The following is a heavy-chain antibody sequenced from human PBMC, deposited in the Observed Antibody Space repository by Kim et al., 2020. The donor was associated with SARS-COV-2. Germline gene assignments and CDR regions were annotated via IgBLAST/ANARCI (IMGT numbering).Heavy chain of an antibody. CDR3: ARDRGERDFFDY. CDR2: ISYDGSNK. V-gene: IGHV3-30*04. J-gene: IGHJ4*02. Sequence: GGSLRLSCAASGFTFSSYAMHWVRQAPGKGLEWVAVISYDGSNKYYADSVKGRFTISRDNSKNTLYLQMNSLRAEDTAVYYCARDRGERDFFDYWGQGTLVTVSS. D-gene: IGHD3-10*01. CDR1: GFTFSSYA.